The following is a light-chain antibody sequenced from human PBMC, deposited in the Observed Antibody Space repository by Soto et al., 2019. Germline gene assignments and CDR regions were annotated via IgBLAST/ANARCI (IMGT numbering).Light chain of an antibody. CDR2: DVS. CDR3: SSYGDSSTLSV. Sequence: QSVLSQHACGSGSTEQSITISCTGTSSDVGGYKYVSWYQQHPGKAPKLMIYDVSNRPSGVSNRFSGSKSGNTASLTISGLQAEDEADYYCSSYGDSSTLSVLGTGTKVTVL. J-gene: IGLJ1*01. CDR1: SSDVGGYKY. V-gene: IGLV2-14*01.